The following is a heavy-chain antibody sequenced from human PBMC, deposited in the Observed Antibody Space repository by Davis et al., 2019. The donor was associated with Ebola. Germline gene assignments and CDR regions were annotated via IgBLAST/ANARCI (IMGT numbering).Heavy chain of an antibody. D-gene: IGHD3-3*01. J-gene: IGHJ6*04. V-gene: IGHV3-9*01. CDR2: ISWNSAYI. Sequence: GGSLRLSCAASGFTFDDYAMHWVRQAPGKGLEWVSGISWNSAYIDYADSVKGRFTISRDNAKNTLYLQMNSLRAEDTAVYYCARGVRLRFLEWLYYYGMDVWGKGTTVTVSS. CDR3: ARGVRLRFLEWLYYYGMDV. CDR1: GFTFDDYA.